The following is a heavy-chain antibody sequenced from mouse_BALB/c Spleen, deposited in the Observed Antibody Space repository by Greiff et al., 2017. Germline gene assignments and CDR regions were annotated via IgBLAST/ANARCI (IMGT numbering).Heavy chain of an antibody. J-gene: IGHJ3*01. D-gene: IGHD1-1*01. V-gene: IGHV1-54*01. CDR3: ARSGIYYYGSSSFAY. Sequence: VQLQQSGAELVRPGTSVKVSCKASGYAFTNYLIEWVKQRPGQGLEWIGVINPGSGGTNYNEKSKGKATLTADKSSSTAYMQLSSLTSDDSAVYFCARSGIYYYGSSSFAYWGQGTLVTVSA. CDR1: GYAFTNYL. CDR2: INPGSGGT.